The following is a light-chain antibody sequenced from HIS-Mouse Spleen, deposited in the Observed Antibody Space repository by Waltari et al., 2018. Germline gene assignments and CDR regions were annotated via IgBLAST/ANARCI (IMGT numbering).Light chain of an antibody. CDR1: ALPKKY. CDR2: EDS. Sequence: SYELTQPPSVSVSPGQTARITCSGDALPKKYAYWYQQKPGQAPVLVIYEDSKRPSGSPERVSGSSSGTMATLTISGAQVEDEADYYCYSTDSSGNHRVFGGGTKLTVL. J-gene: IGLJ2*01. CDR3: YSTDSSGNHRV. V-gene: IGLV3-10*01.